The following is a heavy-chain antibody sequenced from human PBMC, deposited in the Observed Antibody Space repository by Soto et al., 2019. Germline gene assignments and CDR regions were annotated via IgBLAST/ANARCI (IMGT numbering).Heavy chain of an antibody. Sequence: EVQLVESGGGLVQPGGSLRLSCAASGFTFDSHWMHWVRQAPGKGPVWVSRVKMDGSVTNYADSVKGRFTISRDNAKNTVYLQMNSLRAEDTAVYYCARGLLYKYGCDYWGQGTLVTVSP. CDR1: GFTFDSHW. CDR3: ARGLLYKYGCDY. J-gene: IGHJ4*02. CDR2: VKMDGSVT. D-gene: IGHD6-19*01. V-gene: IGHV3-74*01.